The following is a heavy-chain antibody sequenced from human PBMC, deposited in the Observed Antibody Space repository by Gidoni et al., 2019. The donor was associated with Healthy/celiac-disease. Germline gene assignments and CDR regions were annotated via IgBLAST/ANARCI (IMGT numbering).Heavy chain of an antibody. V-gene: IGHV4-31*03. Sequence: QVQLQESGPGLVKPSQTLSLTCTLSGGSISSGGYYWSWIRQHPGKGLEWIGYIYYSGSTYYNPSLKSRVTISVDTSKNQFSLKLSSVTAADTAVYYCARMGDKWSNWFDPWGQGTLVTVSS. CDR3: ARMGDKWSNWFDP. J-gene: IGHJ5*02. CDR1: GGSISSGGYY. CDR2: IYYSGST. D-gene: IGHD1-26*01.